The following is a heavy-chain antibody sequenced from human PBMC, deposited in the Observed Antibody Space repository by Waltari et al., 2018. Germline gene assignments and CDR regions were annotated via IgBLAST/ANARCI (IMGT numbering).Heavy chain of an antibody. CDR2: ISYSGNT. CDR1: GGSISSYY. V-gene: IGHV4-59*01. D-gene: IGHD3-10*01. Sequence: QVQLQESGPGLVKPSETLSLTCFVSGGSISSYYWSWIRQPPGKGLEWIGYISYSGNTNYNPSLKSRVTIAVDTSKNQFSLSLSAVTAADTAVYYGARAGGFGSGSTTWGQGTLVTVSS. CDR3: ARAGGFGSGSTT. J-gene: IGHJ5*02.